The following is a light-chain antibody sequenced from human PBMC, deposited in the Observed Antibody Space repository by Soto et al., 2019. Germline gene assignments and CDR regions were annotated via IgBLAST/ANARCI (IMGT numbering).Light chain of an antibody. Sequence: QSVLTQHASVSGSPGQSITISCTGTGSDVGGYNYVSWYQQHPGKAPKVMIYDVSNRPSGVSNRFSGSKSGNTASLTISGLQAEDEADYYCSSYTSASTPLVFGGGTKLTVL. V-gene: IGLV2-14*01. J-gene: IGLJ2*01. CDR3: SSYTSASTPLV. CDR2: DVS. CDR1: GSDVGGYNY.